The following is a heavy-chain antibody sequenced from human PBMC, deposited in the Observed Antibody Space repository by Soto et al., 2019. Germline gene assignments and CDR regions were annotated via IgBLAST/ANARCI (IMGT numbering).Heavy chain of an antibody. D-gene: IGHD3-22*01. CDR1: GFTFSSYN. CDR3: AGAYFYDSSAYYYHY. J-gene: IGHJ4*02. V-gene: IGHV3-21*01. CDR2: ISSSSSYI. Sequence: GGSLRLSCAASGFTFSSYNMNWVRQAPGKGLEWVSSISSSSSYIYYADSVKGRFTISRDNSGKSLYLQMNSLRAEDAAVYYCAGAYFYDSSAYYYHYWGQGTLVTVSS.